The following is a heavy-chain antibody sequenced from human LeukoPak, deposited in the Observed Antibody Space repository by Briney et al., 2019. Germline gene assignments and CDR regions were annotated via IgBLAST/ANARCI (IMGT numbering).Heavy chain of an antibody. D-gene: IGHD6-13*01. CDR1: GGTFSSYA. Sequence: AASVRVSCKASGGTFSSYAISWVRQAPGEGLEWMGGIIPIFGTANYAQTLQGRVTITADESTSTAYMELSSLRSEDTAVYYCARDRAAAGTWFDYWGQGTLVTVSS. J-gene: IGHJ4*02. CDR3: ARDRAAAGTWFDY. CDR2: IIPIFGTA. V-gene: IGHV1-69*01.